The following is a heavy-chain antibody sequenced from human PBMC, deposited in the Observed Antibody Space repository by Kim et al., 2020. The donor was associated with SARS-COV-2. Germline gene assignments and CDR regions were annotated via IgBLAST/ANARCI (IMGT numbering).Heavy chain of an antibody. D-gene: IGHD4-4*01. J-gene: IGHJ6*02. Sequence: GGSLRLSCAASGFTFYTYAMTWVRQAPGKGLEWVSTINSGGSIHYADFVKGHFTISRDNSKSTLYLQMSSLRVDDTAVYYCARTVTGGYYFNGLDVWGQG. V-gene: IGHV3-23*01. CDR3: ARTVTGGYYFNGLDV. CDR1: GFTFYTYA. CDR2: INSGGSI.